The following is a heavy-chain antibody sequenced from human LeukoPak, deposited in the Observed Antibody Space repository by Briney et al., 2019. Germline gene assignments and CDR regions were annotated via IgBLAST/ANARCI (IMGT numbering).Heavy chain of an antibody. CDR3: ARVKGDSSGYLYFDY. CDR1: GYTFTSYG. CDR2: ISAYNGNT. Sequence: GSVKVSCKASGYTFTSYGISWVRQAPGQGLEWMGWISAYNGNTNYAQKLQGRVTMTTDTSTSTAYMELRSLRSDDTAVYYCARVKGDSSGYLYFDYWGQGTLVTVSS. D-gene: IGHD3-22*01. J-gene: IGHJ4*02. V-gene: IGHV1-18*01.